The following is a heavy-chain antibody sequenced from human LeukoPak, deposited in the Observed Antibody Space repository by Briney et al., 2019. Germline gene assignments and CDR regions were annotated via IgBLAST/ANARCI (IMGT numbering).Heavy chain of an antibody. CDR1: GFTFRSYG. J-gene: IGHJ4*02. CDR2: IRYDGSKK. Sequence: GGSLRLSCAASGFTFRSYGMHWVRQAPGKGLEWVTFIRYDGSKKDYADSVKGRFTISRDNSKNTLYLQMNSLRAEDTAVYYCAKDDSRYFDWLLGYWGQGTLVTVSS. D-gene: IGHD3-9*01. V-gene: IGHV3-30*02. CDR3: AKDDSRYFDWLLGY.